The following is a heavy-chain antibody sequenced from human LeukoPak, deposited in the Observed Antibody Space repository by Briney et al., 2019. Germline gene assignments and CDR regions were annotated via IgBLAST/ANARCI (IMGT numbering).Heavy chain of an antibody. J-gene: IGHJ6*02. CDR2: ISGDGGST. V-gene: IGHV3-23*01. CDR3: AKRSRRLTIVRGVPREDV. CDR1: GFTFSSYA. D-gene: IGHD3-10*01. Sequence: PGGFLRLSCAASGFTFSSYAMNWVRQAPGKGLEWVSAISGDGGSTYYIDSVKGRFTISRDNSKNTVYLEMSSLRAEDTAVYYCAKRSRRLTIVRGVPREDVWGQGTTVTVSS.